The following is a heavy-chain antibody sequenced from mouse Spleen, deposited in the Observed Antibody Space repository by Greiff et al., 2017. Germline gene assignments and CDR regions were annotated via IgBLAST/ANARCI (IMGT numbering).Heavy chain of an antibody. CDR2: IRNKANGYTT. J-gene: IGHJ2*01. D-gene: IGHD2-4*01. V-gene: IGHV7-3*01. CDR1: GFTFTDYY. Sequence: EVKVVESGGGLVQPGGSLSLSCAASGFTFTDYYMSWVRQPPGKALEWLGFIRNKANGYTTEYSASVKGRFTISRDNSQSILYLQMNALRAEDSATYYCARLMDGITTRLDYWGQGTTLTVSS. CDR3: ARLMDGITTRLDY.